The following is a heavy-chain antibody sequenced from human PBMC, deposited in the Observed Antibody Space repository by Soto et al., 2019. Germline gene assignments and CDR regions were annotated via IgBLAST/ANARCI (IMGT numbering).Heavy chain of an antibody. Sequence: PGGSLRLSCAASGFTFSGSAMHWVRQASGKGLEWVGRIRSKANSYATAYAASVKGRFTISRDDSKNTAYLQMNSLKTEDTAVYYCTRLAYSSSSGYYYYGMEVWGQGTTVTVSS. CDR2: IRSKANSYAT. CDR1: GFTFSGSA. CDR3: TRLAYSSSSGYYYYGMEV. J-gene: IGHJ6*02. D-gene: IGHD6-6*01. V-gene: IGHV3-73*01.